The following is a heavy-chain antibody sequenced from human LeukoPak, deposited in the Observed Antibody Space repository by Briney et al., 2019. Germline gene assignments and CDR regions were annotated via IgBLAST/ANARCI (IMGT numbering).Heavy chain of an antibody. CDR2: IIPIFGTA. CDR3: ARGSPRDSYYYYYMDV. CDR1: GGTFSSYA. Sequence: SVSVSCKASGGTFSSYAISWVRQAPGQGLEWMGGIIPIFGTANYAQKFQGRVTITADESTSTAYMELSSLRSEDTAVYYCARGSPRDSYYYYYMDVWGKGTTVTVSS. J-gene: IGHJ6*03. V-gene: IGHV1-69*13.